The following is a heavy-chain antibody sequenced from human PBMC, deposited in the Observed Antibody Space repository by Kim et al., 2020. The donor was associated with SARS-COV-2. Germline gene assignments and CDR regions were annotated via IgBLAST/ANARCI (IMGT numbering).Heavy chain of an antibody. D-gene: IGHD4-17*01. CDR1: GGTFSSYA. J-gene: IGHJ4*02. CDR2: IIPIFGTA. Sequence: SVKVSCKASGGTFSSYAISWVRQAPGQGLEWMGGIIPIFGTANYAQKFQGRVTITADESTSTAYMELSSLRSEDTAVYYCARDRGQDYGDYGYYFDYWGQGTLVTVSS. CDR3: ARDRGQDYGDYGYYFDY. V-gene: IGHV1-69*13.